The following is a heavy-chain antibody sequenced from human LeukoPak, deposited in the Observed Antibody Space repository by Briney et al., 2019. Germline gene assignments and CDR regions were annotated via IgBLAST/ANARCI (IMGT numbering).Heavy chain of an antibody. V-gene: IGHV4-61*02. Sequence: SQTLSLTCTVSGGSISSGSYYWSWIRQPAGKGLEWIGRIYTSGSTNYNPSLKSRVTISVDTSKNQFSLKLSSVTAADTAVYYCAREKLVSEGFDYWGQGTLVTVSS. D-gene: IGHD6-13*01. CDR1: GGSISSGSYY. CDR3: AREKLVSEGFDY. CDR2: IYTSGST. J-gene: IGHJ4*02.